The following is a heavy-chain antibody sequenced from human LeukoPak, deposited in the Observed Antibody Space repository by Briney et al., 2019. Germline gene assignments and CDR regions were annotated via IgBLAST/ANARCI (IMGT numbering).Heavy chain of an antibody. CDR1: GYTFNSYY. CDR3: ARAREGSLPNTLRAPVY. J-gene: IGHJ4*02. Sequence: ASVKVSCKASGYTFNSYYMHWVRQAPGHGLECMGIITPSGDSASYAQTFQGRVTLTRDTSKSTSYMGLISLRSESMSMYYCARAREGSLPNTLRAPVYWGQGTLVTVSP. D-gene: IGHD3-10*01. CDR2: ITPSGDSA. V-gene: IGHV1-46*02.